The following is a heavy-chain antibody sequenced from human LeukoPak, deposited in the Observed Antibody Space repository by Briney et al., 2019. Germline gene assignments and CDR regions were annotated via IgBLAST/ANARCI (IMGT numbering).Heavy chain of an antibody. J-gene: IGHJ1*01. Sequence: SETLSLTCAVSGGSISTYYWNWIRQPPGKGLEWIGYVYNNGSTNYDPSLKSRVTISVDTSKNQFSLNVYSVTAADTAVYYCARSRGMYWFWGQGALVTVSS. CDR1: GGSISTYY. CDR2: VYNNGST. CDR3: ARSRGMYWF. D-gene: IGHD3-22*01. V-gene: IGHV4-59*01.